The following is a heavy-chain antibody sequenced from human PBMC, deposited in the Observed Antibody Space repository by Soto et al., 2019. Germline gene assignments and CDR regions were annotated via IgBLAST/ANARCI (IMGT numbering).Heavy chain of an antibody. J-gene: IGHJ4*02. CDR2: IYYSGST. CDR3: ARLPHIDSSGYDRDY. Sequence: SETLSLTCTVSGGSIIRGGYYWSWIRQHPGKGLEWIGYIYYSGSTYYNPSLKSRVTISVDTSKNQFSLKLSSVTAADTAVYYCARLPHIDSSGYDRDYWGQGTLVTVSS. D-gene: IGHD3-22*01. V-gene: IGHV4-31*03. CDR1: GGSIIRGGYY.